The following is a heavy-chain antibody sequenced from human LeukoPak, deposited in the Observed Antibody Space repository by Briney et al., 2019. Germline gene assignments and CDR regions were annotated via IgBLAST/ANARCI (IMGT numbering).Heavy chain of an antibody. D-gene: IGHD3-10*01. Sequence: GGSLRLSCAASGFTFSSYAMSWVRQAPGKGLEWVSANSGSGGSTYYADSVKGRFTISRDNSKNTLYLQMNSLRAEDTAVYYCAKQAAHYGSGSYYNWFDPWGQGTLVTVSS. V-gene: IGHV3-23*01. CDR1: GFTFSSYA. CDR3: AKQAAHYGSGSYYNWFDP. J-gene: IGHJ5*02. CDR2: NSGSGGST.